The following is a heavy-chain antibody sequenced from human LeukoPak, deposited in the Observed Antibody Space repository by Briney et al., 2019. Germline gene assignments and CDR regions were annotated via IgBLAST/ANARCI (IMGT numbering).Heavy chain of an antibody. Sequence: ETLSLTCTVSGGSISSYYWSWIRQPPGKGLEWIGYIYYSGSTNYNPSLKSRVTISVDTSKNQFSLKLSSVTAADTAVYYCARVWDGYNPSFDYWGQGTLVTVSS. CDR2: IYYSGST. CDR3: ARVWDGYNPSFDY. J-gene: IGHJ4*02. V-gene: IGHV4-59*01. CDR1: GGSISSYY. D-gene: IGHD5-24*01.